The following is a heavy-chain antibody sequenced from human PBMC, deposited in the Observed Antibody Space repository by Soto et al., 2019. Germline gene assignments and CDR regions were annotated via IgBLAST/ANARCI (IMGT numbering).Heavy chain of an antibody. CDR1: GFSLSTRGVG. CDR3: AHRLRVYSYYFDY. Sequence: QITLKESGPTLVKPTQTLTLTCTFSGFSLSTRGVGVGWIRQPPGKALEWLALLYWDDDKGYSPSLKGRLTITKDTSNTPLVLTVAHMDPVDTATYYCAHRLRVYSYYFDYWGQGTGVTVSS. D-gene: IGHD5-12*01. J-gene: IGHJ4*02. V-gene: IGHV2-5*02. CDR2: LYWDDDK.